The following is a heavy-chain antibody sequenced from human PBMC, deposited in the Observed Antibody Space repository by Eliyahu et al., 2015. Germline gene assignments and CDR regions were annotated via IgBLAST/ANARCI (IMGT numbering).Heavy chain of an antibody. CDR3: AHSGPAFGGIIPRYFDS. V-gene: IGHV2-5*01. Sequence: QITLKESGPTLVKPTQTLTLTCTFXGFSLRXSGVAVGWIRQHPGKALEWLALLYANDEKRYSPSLSSRLSLTKDTSKNQVVLTLTNMDPVDTATYYCAHSGPAFGGIIPRYFDSWGQGTLVSVPS. J-gene: IGHJ4*02. CDR1: GFSLRXSGVA. CDR2: LYANDEK. D-gene: IGHD3-16*01.